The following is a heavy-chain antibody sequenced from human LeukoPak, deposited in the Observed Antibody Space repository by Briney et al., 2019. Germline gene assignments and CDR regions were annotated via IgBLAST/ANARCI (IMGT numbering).Heavy chain of an antibody. D-gene: IGHD5-24*01. CDR1: GGSISSGSYY. V-gene: IGHV4-61*02. Sequence: PSETLSLTCTVSGGSISSGSYYWIWIRQPAGKGLEWIGRIYTSGSTNYNPSLKSRVTISVDTSKNQFSLKLSSVTAADTAVYYCAREMATTRIDYWGQGTLVTVSS. CDR3: AREMATTRIDY. J-gene: IGHJ4*02. CDR2: IYTSGST.